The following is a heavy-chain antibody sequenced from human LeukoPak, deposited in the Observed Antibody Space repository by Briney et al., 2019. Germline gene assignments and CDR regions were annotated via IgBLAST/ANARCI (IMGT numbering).Heavy chain of an antibody. Sequence: GGSLRLSCAASGFTVSSTYMSWVRQAPGKGLEWVSVIYKDGKIYYIYSVKGRFTISRDTSKNTLYLQMNSLGVEDTAVYYCASRHCSGGDCYFAGADPFDHWGQGTLVTVSS. D-gene: IGHD2-21*01. CDR1: GFTVSSTY. J-gene: IGHJ4*02. CDR2: IYKDGKI. V-gene: IGHV3-53*01. CDR3: ASRHCSGGDCYFAGADPFDH.